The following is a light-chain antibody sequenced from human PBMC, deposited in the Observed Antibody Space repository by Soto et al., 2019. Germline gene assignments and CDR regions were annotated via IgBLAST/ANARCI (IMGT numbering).Light chain of an antibody. CDR2: DDR. Sequence: SYELTQPHSVSVAPGQTVRVTCGAKSIGSKSVHWYQQRSGQAPVLVVYDDRDRPSGVPERFSGSNSGNTATLTISRVEDGDEADYHCQVWDRSSDHYVFGTGTKVTVL. V-gene: IGLV3-21*02. J-gene: IGLJ1*01. CDR1: SIGSKS. CDR3: QVWDRSSDHYV.